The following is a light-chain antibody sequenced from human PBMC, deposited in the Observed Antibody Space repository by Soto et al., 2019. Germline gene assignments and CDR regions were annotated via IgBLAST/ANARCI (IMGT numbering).Light chain of an antibody. J-gene: IGLJ1*01. CDR1: SGDDGGYNY. CDR2: DVS. V-gene: IGLV2-14*01. Sequence: QSALTEPASGSVSPGQWSSVSWTRTSGDDGGYNYVSWYKQHPGKAPKLMIYDVSNRPSGVSNRFSGSKSGNTASLTISGLQAEDEADYYCSSYTSSSTLDAFVTGTKVTVL. CDR3: SSYTSSSTLDA.